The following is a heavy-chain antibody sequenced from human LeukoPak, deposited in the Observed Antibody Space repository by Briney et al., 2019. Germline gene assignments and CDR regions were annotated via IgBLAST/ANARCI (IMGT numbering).Heavy chain of an antibody. V-gene: IGHV3-30*02. CDR3: AKDTTPPKAGFDP. Sequence: GGSLRLSCAASGFTFSSYGMHWVRQAPGKGLEWVAFIRYDGSNKYCADSVKGRFTISRDNPKNTLYLQMNSLRAEDTAVYYCAKDTTPPKAGFDPWGQGTLVTVSS. CDR1: GFTFSSYG. CDR2: IRYDGSNK. D-gene: IGHD1-14*01. J-gene: IGHJ5*02.